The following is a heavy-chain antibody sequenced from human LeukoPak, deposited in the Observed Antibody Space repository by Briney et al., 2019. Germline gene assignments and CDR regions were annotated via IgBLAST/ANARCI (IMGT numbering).Heavy chain of an antibody. Sequence: SETLSLTCTVSGVSISIYYWSWVRQPPGKGLEWLGYVYNSGSTYYNPSLKSRVTISADTSKNQFSLRLSSVTAADAAVYYCVRDRELFYWGQGTLVTVSS. D-gene: IGHD3-10*01. V-gene: IGHV4-59*01. J-gene: IGHJ4*02. CDR1: GVSISIYY. CDR2: VYNSGST. CDR3: VRDRELFY.